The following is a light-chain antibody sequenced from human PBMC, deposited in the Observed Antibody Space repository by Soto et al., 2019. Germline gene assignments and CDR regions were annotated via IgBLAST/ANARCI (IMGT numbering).Light chain of an antibody. V-gene: IGKV3-20*01. Sequence: EIVLTQSPGTLSLSPGERATLSCRASQSVSSSYLAWYQQKPGQDPRLLIYGASSRATGIPDRFSGGGSGTDFTLTISRLEPEDFAVYYCQQFSSYPLTFGGGTKV. J-gene: IGKJ4*01. CDR1: QSVSSSY. CDR3: QQFSSYPLT. CDR2: GAS.